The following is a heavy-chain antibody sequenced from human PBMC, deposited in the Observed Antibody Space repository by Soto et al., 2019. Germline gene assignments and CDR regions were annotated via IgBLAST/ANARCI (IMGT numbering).Heavy chain of an antibody. V-gene: IGHV3-33*01. J-gene: IGHJ6*02. CDR2: IWYDGSNK. CDR1: GFTFSSYG. CDR3: ARELSGSYYYYGMDV. D-gene: IGHD1-26*01. Sequence: GGSLSLSCAASGFTFSSYGMHWVRQAPGKGLEWVAVIWYDGSNKYYADSVKGRFTISRDNSKNTLYLQMNSLRAEDTAVYYCARELSGSYYYYGMDVWGQGTTVTV.